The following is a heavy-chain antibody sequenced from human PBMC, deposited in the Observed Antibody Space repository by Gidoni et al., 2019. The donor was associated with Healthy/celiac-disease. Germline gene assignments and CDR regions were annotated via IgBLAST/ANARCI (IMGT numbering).Heavy chain of an antibody. V-gene: IGHV3-30*18. D-gene: IGHD2-2*01. CDR1: SSYG. CDR3: AKVGVSGCSSTSCYVVSSGWYDY. Sequence: SSYGMHWVRQAPGKGLEWVAVISYDGSNKYYADSVKGRFTISRDNSKNTLYLQMNSLRAEDTAVYYCAKVGVSGCSSTSCYVVSSGWYDYWGQGTLVTVSS. J-gene: IGHJ4*02. CDR2: ISYDGSNK.